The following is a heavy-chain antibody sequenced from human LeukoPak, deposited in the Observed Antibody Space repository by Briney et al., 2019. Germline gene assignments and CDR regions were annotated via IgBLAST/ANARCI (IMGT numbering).Heavy chain of an antibody. CDR1: GFTFNTYN. Sequence: GGSLRLSCAASGFTFNTYNMNWVRQAPGRGLEWVSYISTSSSTIYYADSVKGRFTISRDNSKNTLYLQMNSLRTEDTAVYYCAKDGRYCSSTSCYLEYWGQGTLVTVSS. CDR3: AKDGRYCSSTSCYLEY. D-gene: IGHD2-2*01. V-gene: IGHV3-48*01. CDR2: ISTSSSTI. J-gene: IGHJ4*02.